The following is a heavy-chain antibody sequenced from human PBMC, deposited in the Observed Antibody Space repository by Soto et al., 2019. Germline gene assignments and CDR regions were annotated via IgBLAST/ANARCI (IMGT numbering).Heavy chain of an antibody. V-gene: IGHV3-7*03. D-gene: IGHD1-26*01. CDR1: GFTFSSYW. J-gene: IGHJ4*02. CDR3: ARDPWYSGSYYGFPDY. Sequence: PGGSLRLSCAASGFTFSSYWMSWVRQAPGKGLEWVANIKQDGSEKYYVDSVKGRFTISRDNAKNSLYLQMNSLRAEDTAVYYCARDPWYSGSYYGFPDYWGQGTLVTVSS. CDR2: IKQDGSEK.